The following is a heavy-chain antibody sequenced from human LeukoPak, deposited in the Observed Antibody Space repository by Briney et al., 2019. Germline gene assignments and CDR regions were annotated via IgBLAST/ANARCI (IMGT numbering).Heavy chain of an antibody. J-gene: IGHJ4*02. CDR1: GGSISSSSYY. D-gene: IGHD4-17*01. V-gene: IGHV4-39*07. Sequence: PSETLSLTCTVSGGSISSSSYYWGWIRQPPGKGLEWIGSIYYSGSTYYNPSLKSRVTISVDTSKNQFSLKLSSVTAADTAVYYCGSLKRYRYGDYDTGPVDYWGQGTLVTVSS. CDR3: GSLKRYRYGDYDTGPVDY. CDR2: IYYSGST.